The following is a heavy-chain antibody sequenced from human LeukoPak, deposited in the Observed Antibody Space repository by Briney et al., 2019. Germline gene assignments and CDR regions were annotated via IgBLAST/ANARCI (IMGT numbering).Heavy chain of an antibody. CDR2: ISGSGGST. D-gene: IGHD3-22*01. J-gene: IGHJ3*02. CDR3: AKAGGAYYDSSGAFDI. Sequence: GGSLRLSCAASGFTFSSYAMSWVRQAPGKGLEWVSAISGSGGSTYYADSVKGRFTISRDNAKNSLYLQMNSLRAEDTALYYCAKAGGAYYDSSGAFDIWGQGTMVTVSS. CDR1: GFTFSSYA. V-gene: IGHV3-23*01.